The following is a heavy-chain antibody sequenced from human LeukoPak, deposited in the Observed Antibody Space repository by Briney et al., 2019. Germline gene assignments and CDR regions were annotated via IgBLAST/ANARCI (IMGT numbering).Heavy chain of an antibody. CDR2: ISYDGNSK. D-gene: IGHD2/OR15-2a*01. CDR3: ARVIISTKYYSGLDV. Sequence: GRSLRLSCAGSGFTFSTYVIHWVRQTPSKGLEWAALISYDGNSKYYADSVKGRFTISRDNSKNTVYLQMDSLRPADTAVYYCARVIISTKYYSGLDVWGQGTTVTVSS. V-gene: IGHV3-30*03. J-gene: IGHJ6*02. CDR1: GFTFSTYV.